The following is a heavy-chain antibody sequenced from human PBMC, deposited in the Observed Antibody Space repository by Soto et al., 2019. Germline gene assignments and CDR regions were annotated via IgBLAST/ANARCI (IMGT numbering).Heavy chain of an antibody. CDR1: GFTFSSYA. CDR2: ISYDGSNK. V-gene: IGHV3-30-3*01. Sequence: PGGSLRLSCAASGFTFSSYAMHWVRQAPGKGLEWVAVISYDGSNKYYADSVKGRFTISRDNSKNTLYLQMNSLRAEDTAVYYCATNRAYYDFWSGYSDASFYYYYGMDVWGQGTTVTVS. J-gene: IGHJ6*02. CDR3: ATNRAYYDFWSGYSDASFYYYYGMDV. D-gene: IGHD3-3*01.